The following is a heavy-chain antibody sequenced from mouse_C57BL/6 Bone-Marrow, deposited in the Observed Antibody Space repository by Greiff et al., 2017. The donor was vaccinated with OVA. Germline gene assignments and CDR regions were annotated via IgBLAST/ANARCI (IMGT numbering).Heavy chain of an antibody. D-gene: IGHD1-1*01. Sequence: VQLKESVAELVRPGASVKLSCTASGFNIKNTYMHWVKQRPEQGLEWIGRIDPANGNTKYAPKFQGKATITAATSSNTAYLQLSSLTSEDTAIYYCAGRDYYGSSAWFAYWGQGTLVTVSA. J-gene: IGHJ3*01. V-gene: IGHV14-3*01. CDR1: GFNIKNTY. CDR3: AGRDYYGSSAWFAY. CDR2: IDPANGNT.